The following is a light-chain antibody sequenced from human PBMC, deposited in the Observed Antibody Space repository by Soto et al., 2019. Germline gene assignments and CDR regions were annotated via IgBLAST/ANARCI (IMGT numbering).Light chain of an antibody. V-gene: IGLV2-23*03. Sequence: QYVLPQPATVSGSPGQSITISCTGTSSDVGSYNLVSWYQQHPGKAPKLMIYEGSKRPSGVSNRFSGSKSGNTASLTISGLQAEDEADYYCCSYAGSSTFFYVFGTGTKVTVL. CDR2: EGS. CDR1: SSDVGSYNL. J-gene: IGLJ1*01. CDR3: CSYAGSSTFFYV.